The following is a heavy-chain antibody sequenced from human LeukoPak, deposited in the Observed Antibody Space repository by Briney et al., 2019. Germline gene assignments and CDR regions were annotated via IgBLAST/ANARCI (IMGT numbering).Heavy chain of an antibody. D-gene: IGHD6-6*01. CDR1: GYTFTNYG. Sequence: ASVKVSCKASGYTFTNYGISWVRQAPGQGLDWMGWISAYNGNKVYAQELQGRVTMTTDTSTSTAYMELRSLRSDDTAVYYCARGRWSSSSSEGALDIWGQGTMVTVSS. CDR2: ISAYNGNK. CDR3: ARGRWSSSSSEGALDI. V-gene: IGHV1-18*01. J-gene: IGHJ3*02.